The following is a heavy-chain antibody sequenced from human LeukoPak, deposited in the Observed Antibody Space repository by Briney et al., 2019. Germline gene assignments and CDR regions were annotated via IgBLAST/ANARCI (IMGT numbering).Heavy chain of an antibody. Sequence: AGGSLRLSCAASGFTVSSNYMTWVRQAPGKGLGWVSVIYSGGSTDYADSVKGRFTIARDNSRNTVHLQMNSLRVEDTAMYYCARVPYGGNSIDCWGQGTLVTVSS. V-gene: IGHV3-66*01. D-gene: IGHD4-23*01. CDR3: ARVPYGGNSIDC. J-gene: IGHJ4*02. CDR2: IYSGGST. CDR1: GFTVSSNY.